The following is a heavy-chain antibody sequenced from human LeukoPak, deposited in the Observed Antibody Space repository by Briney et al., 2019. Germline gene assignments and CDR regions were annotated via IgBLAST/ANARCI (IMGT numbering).Heavy chain of an antibody. D-gene: IGHD3-10*01. V-gene: IGHV4-39*01. CDR2: ISSSGST. J-gene: IGHJ5*02. CDR1: GGSISSSSYY. CDR3: ARHVGFITMVRGVINNNWFDP. Sequence: LETLSLTCTVSGGSISSSSYYWGWIRQPPGKGLEWIGSISSSGSTYYNPSLKSRVTISVDTSKKQFSLKLSSVTAADTAVYYCARHVGFITMVRGVINNNWFDPWGQGTLVTVSS.